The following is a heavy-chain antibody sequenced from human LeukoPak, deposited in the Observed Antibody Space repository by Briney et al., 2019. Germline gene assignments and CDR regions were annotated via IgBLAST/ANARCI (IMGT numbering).Heavy chain of an antibody. J-gene: IGHJ4*02. D-gene: IGHD5-24*01. CDR2: ISYDGSNK. CDR1: GFTFSSYG. V-gene: IGHV3-30*03. Sequence: GRSLRLSCAASGFTFSSYGMHWVRQAPGKGLEWVAVISYDGSNKYYADSVKGRFTISRDNSKNTLSLQMNSLRAEDTAVYYCARGRRDGYNLGYWGQGTLVAVSS. CDR3: ARGRRDGYNLGY.